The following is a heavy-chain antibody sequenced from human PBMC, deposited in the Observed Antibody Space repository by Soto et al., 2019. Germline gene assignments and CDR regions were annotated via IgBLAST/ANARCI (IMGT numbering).Heavy chain of an antibody. CDR1: GYTFTSYG. CDR2: ISAYNGNT. D-gene: IGHD2-15*01. CDR3: ARVDCSGGSCYPTFDY. J-gene: IGHJ4*02. V-gene: IGHV1-18*04. Sequence: ASVKVSCKXSGYTFTSYGISWVRQAPGQGLEWMGWISAYNGNTNYAQKLQGRVTMTTDTSTSTAYMELRSLRSDDTAVYYCARVDCSGGSCYPTFDYWGQGTLVTVSS.